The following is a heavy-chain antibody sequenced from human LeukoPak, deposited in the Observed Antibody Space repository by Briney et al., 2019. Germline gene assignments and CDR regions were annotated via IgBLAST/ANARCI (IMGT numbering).Heavy chain of an antibody. D-gene: IGHD6-6*01. CDR2: MWYDGSNK. J-gene: IGHJ4*02. CDR3: AKGSASHSSSSDI. Sequence: GGSLRLSCAASGFTFSTYGMHWVRQAPGKGLEWVASMWYDGSNKYYADSVKGRFTISRDNSKNTLYLQMNSLRAEDTALYYCAKGSASHSSSSDIWGQGTLVTVSS. V-gene: IGHV3-30*02. CDR1: GFTFSTYG.